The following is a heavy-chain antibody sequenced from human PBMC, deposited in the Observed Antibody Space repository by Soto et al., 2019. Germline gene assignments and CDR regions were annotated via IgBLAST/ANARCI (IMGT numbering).Heavy chain of an antibody. D-gene: IGHD1-26*01. Sequence: QVQLQESGPGLVKPSQTLSLTCSVSGDSMTSIEHFWSWIRQPPGKGLEWIGYTHHSGTTYYNPSLNGRVTLSVDTSQKDVSLKLTSVTAADTAVYYCARNGLVGHDALDIWGQGTMVIVSS. CDR1: GDSMTSIEHF. J-gene: IGHJ3*02. CDR3: ARNGLVGHDALDI. V-gene: IGHV4-30-4*01. CDR2: THHSGTT.